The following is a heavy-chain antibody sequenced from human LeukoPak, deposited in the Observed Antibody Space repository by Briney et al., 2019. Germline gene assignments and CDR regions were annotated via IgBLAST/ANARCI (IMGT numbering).Heavy chain of an antibody. Sequence: GGSLRLSCATSGFTFSHYGMHWVRQAPGKGLEWVATIQYDGSDKYYADSVKGRFIISRDDSKNTLYFQMNSLRGDDTAVYFCAKDLRRLDYWGQGALVIVSS. D-gene: IGHD6-19*01. J-gene: IGHJ4*02. CDR3: AKDLRRLDY. V-gene: IGHV3-30*02. CDR1: GFTFSHYG. CDR2: IQYDGSDK.